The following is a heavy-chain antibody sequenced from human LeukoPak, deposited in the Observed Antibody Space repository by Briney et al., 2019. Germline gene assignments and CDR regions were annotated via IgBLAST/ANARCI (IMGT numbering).Heavy chain of an antibody. CDR3: ARGSEDIVVAVAAIWSDY. Sequence: PGGSLRLSCAASGFTFSSYSMNWVRQAPGKGLEWVSSISSSSSYIYYADSVKGRFTISRDNAKNSLYLQMNSLRAEDTAVYYCARGSEDIVVAVAAIWSDYWGQGTLVTVSS. CDR1: GFTFSSYS. CDR2: ISSSSSYI. J-gene: IGHJ4*02. V-gene: IGHV3-21*01. D-gene: IGHD2-15*01.